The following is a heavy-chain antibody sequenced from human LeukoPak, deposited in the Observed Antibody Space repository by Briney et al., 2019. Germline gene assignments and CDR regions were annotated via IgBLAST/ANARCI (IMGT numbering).Heavy chain of an antibody. J-gene: IGHJ4*02. D-gene: IGHD3-16*01. Sequence: PSQTLSLTCTVSSGSISSGSYYWSWIRQPAGKGLEWIGRIYTSGSTNYNPSLKSRVTMSVDTSKNQFSLKLSSVTAADTAVYYCASGNYDYVWGTTGYFDYWGQGTLVTVSS. V-gene: IGHV4-61*02. CDR1: SGSISSGSYY. CDR3: ASGNYDYVWGTTGYFDY. CDR2: IYTSGST.